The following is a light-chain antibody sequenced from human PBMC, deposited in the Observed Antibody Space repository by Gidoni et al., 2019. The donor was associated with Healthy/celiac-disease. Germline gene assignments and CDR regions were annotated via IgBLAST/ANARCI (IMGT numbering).Light chain of an antibody. J-gene: IGKJ2*01. Sequence: DIQMTQSPSSQSASVGDRVTITCRASQSISSYLNWYQQKPGKAPKLLIYAASSLQSGVPSRFSGSGSGTDCTLTISSLQPEDFATYYCQQSYSTPRTFGQGTKLEIK. CDR3: QQSYSTPRT. CDR1: QSISSY. CDR2: AAS. V-gene: IGKV1-39*01.